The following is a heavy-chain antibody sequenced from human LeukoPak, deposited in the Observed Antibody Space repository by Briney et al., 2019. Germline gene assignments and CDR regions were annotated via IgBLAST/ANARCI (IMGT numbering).Heavy chain of an antibody. CDR2: INHSGST. V-gene: IGHV4-38-2*02. CDR1: GYSISSGYY. D-gene: IGHD4-17*01. J-gene: IGHJ5*02. Sequence: SETLSLTCTVSGYSISSGYYWGWIRQPPGKGLEWIGEINHSGSTNYNPSLKSRVTISVDTSKNQFSLKLSSVTAADTAVYYCARSVTHSLTVTNWFDPWGQGTLVTVSS. CDR3: ARSVTHSLTVTNWFDP.